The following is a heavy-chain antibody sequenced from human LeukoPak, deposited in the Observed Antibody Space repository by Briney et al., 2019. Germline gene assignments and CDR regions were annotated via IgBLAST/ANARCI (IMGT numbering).Heavy chain of an antibody. Sequence: SETLPLTCTVSGGSISSYYWSWSRQPPGKGLEGIGYTYYSGSTNYNPSLKSRVTLSLDTYKNQFTLKLRAVTAADKAAYYCARHPPFSESYIDYWGQGTLVTVSS. CDR2: TYYSGST. J-gene: IGHJ4*02. D-gene: IGHD1-26*01. CDR1: GGSISSYY. CDR3: ARHPPFSESYIDY. V-gene: IGHV4-59*08.